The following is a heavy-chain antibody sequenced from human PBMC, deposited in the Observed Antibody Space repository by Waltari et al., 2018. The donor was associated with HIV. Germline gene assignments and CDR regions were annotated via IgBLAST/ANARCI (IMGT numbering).Heavy chain of an antibody. D-gene: IGHD6-13*01. Sequence: EVQLVESGGGLVQPGGSLRLACAASGFTFSSYGMSWVRQAPGKGLEWVANIKQDGSEIYYVDSVKGRFTISRDNAKNSLYLQMNSLRAEDTAVYFCARRGGRSSPLGYWGQGTLVTVSS. CDR2: IKQDGSEI. V-gene: IGHV3-7*01. CDR3: ARRGGRSSPLGY. J-gene: IGHJ4*02. CDR1: GFTFSSYG.